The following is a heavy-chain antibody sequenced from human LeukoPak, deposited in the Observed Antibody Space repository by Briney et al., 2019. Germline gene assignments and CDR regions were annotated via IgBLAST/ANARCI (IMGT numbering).Heavy chain of an antibody. J-gene: IGHJ6*04. CDR1: GFTFSSYG. D-gene: IGHD3-10*02. CDR3: AELGITMIGGV. Sequence: GGSLRLSCAASGFTFSSYGMHWVRQAPGKGLEWVAAISYDGSNKYYADSVKGRFTISRDNSKNTLYLQMNSLRAEDTAVYYCAELGITMIGGVWGKGTTVTISS. V-gene: IGHV3-30*18. CDR2: ISYDGSNK.